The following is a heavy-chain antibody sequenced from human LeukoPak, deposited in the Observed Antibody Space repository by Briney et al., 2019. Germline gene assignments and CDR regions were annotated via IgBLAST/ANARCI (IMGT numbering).Heavy chain of an antibody. CDR2: IKQGGSEK. J-gene: IGHJ4*02. CDR1: GFTFSSYW. V-gene: IGHV3-7*01. CDR3: ARAWVDTIFGVVIHNYFDY. Sequence: GGSLRLSCAASGFTFSSYWMSWVGQAPGKGLEWGANIKQGGSEKYYVDSVKGRFTISRDNAKNSLYLQMNSLRAEDTAVYYCARAWVDTIFGVVIHNYFDYWGQGTLVTVSS. D-gene: IGHD3-3*01.